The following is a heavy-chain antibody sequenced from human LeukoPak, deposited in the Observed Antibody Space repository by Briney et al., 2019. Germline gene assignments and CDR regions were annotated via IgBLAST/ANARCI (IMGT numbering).Heavy chain of an antibody. CDR2: FDPEDGET. Sequence: GASVKVSCKVSGYTLTELSMHWVRQAPGKGLEWMGGFDPEDGETIYAQKFQGRVTMTEDTSTDTAYMELSSLRSEDTAVYYCATRAMIVDYWYFDLWGRGTLVTVSS. CDR1: GYTLTELS. V-gene: IGHV1-24*01. J-gene: IGHJ2*01. D-gene: IGHD3-22*01. CDR3: ATRAMIVDYWYFDL.